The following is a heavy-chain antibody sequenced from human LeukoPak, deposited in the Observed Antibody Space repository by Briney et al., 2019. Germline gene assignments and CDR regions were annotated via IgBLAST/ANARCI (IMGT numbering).Heavy chain of an antibody. Sequence: PGGSLRLSCAASGFTFSSYAMHWVRQAPGEGLEYVSAISSNGGSTYYANSVKGRFTISRDNSKNTLYLQMGSLRAEGMAVYYCARTGRDGYNYGFVYYYYMDVWGKGTTVTVSS. CDR1: GFTFSSYA. CDR3: ARTGRDGYNYGFVYYYYMDV. D-gene: IGHD5-24*01. J-gene: IGHJ6*03. CDR2: ISSNGGST. V-gene: IGHV3-64*01.